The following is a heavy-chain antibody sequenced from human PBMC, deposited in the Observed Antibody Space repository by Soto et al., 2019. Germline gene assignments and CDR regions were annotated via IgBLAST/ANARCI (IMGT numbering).Heavy chain of an antibody. CDR1: GGSSSSGDYY. Sequence: QVQLQESGPGLVKPSQTLSLTCTVSGGSSSSGDYYWSWIRQPPGKGLEWIGYIYYSGSSYYNPSLKSRGTISVDTSKTQFSLKLSSVPAAGTAVYYCATRVVMSSTPQLDYWGQGTLVTVSS. V-gene: IGHV4-30-4*01. CDR3: ATRVVMSSTPQLDY. D-gene: IGHD3-3*01. J-gene: IGHJ4*02. CDR2: IYYSGSS.